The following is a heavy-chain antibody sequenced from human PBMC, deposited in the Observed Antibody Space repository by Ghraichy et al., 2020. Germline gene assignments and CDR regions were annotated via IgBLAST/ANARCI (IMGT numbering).Heavy chain of an antibody. Sequence: ETQSLTYTVSGGSISSYYWSWIRQPPGKGLEWIGYIYYSGSTNYNPSLKSRVTISVDTSKNQFSLKLSSVTAADTAVYYCARWGYDSSGYYWYFDYWGQGTLVTVSS. J-gene: IGHJ4*02. CDR1: GGSISSYY. CDR2: IYYSGST. CDR3: ARWGYDSSGYYWYFDY. D-gene: IGHD3-22*01. V-gene: IGHV4-59*01.